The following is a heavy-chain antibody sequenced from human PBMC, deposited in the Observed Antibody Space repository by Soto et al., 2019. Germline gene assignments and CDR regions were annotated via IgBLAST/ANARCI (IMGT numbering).Heavy chain of an antibody. V-gene: IGHV3-7*01. J-gene: IGHJ4*02. D-gene: IGHD6-13*01. CDR3: ASRRGSSWYGN. CDR1: GFTFSSYW. Sequence: GGSLRLSCAASGFTFSSYWMSWVRQAPGKGLEWVANIKQDGSEKYYVDSVKGRFTISRDNAKNSLYLQMNSLGAEDTAVYYCASRRGSSWYGNWGQGTLVTVSS. CDR2: IKQDGSEK.